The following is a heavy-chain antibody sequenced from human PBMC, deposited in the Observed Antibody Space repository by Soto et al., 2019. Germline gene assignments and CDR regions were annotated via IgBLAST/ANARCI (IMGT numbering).Heavy chain of an antibody. D-gene: IGHD3-9*01. CDR2: IIPIFGTA. CDR1: GGTFSSYA. V-gene: IGHV1-69*13. CDR3: ARGASHYNILTGYC. Sequence: ASVKVSCKASGGTFSSYAISWVRQAPGQGLEWMGGIIPIFGTANYAQKFQGRVTITADESTSTAYMELSSLRSEDTAVYYCARGASHYNILTGYCWGQGTLVTVSS. J-gene: IGHJ4*02.